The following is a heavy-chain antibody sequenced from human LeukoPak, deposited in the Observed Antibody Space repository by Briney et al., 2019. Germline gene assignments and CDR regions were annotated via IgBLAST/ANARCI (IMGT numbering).Heavy chain of an antibody. CDR1: GIIFSNYA. V-gene: IGHV3-23*01. CDR3: AGRPTGYSSGYIH. D-gene: IGHD5-18*01. J-gene: IGHJ4*02. Sequence: GGSLRLSCVASGIIFSNYAVSWVRQAPEKGLDWVSVISGSAHKIRYADSVKGRFTISRDNSENIVYLQVNNLRVEDTAVYYCAGRPTGYSSGYIHWGQGTLVTVSS. CDR2: ISGSAHKI.